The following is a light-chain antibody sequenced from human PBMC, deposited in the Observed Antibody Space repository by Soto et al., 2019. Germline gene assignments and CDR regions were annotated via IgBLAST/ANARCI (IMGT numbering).Light chain of an antibody. Sequence: QSALTQPPSASGSPGQSVTISCTGTSSDVGGYNYVSWYQQHPGKAPTLMIYEVSKRPSGVPDRFSACKSGNTASLTVSGLQAEDEADYYCSSYGGSNRWVFGGGTKVTVL. J-gene: IGLJ3*02. CDR1: SSDVGGYNY. V-gene: IGLV2-8*01. CDR3: SSYGGSNRWV. CDR2: EVS.